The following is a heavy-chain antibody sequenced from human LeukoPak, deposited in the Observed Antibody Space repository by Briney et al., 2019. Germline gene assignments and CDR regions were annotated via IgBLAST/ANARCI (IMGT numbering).Heavy chain of an antibody. CDR2: IKKDGREK. V-gene: IGHV3-7*01. CDR3: ARQQGYCSSTSCSYYYYYGMDV. D-gene: IGHD2-2*01. J-gene: IGHJ6*02. Sequence: GGSLRLSCAASGFTYSSYWMSWVRQAPGKGRERVANIKKDGREKYYVDSVKGRFTISRDNAKNSLYLQMNSLRAEDTAVYYCARQQGYCSSTSCSYYYYYGMDVWGQGTTVTVSS. CDR1: GFTYSSYW.